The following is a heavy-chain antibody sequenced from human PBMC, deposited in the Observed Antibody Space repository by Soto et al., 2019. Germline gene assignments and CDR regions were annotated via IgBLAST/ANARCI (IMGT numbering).Heavy chain of an antibody. CDR3: ARGTGDCSGGSCQGRGFDY. D-gene: IGHD2-15*01. CDR2: MTPNSGNT. J-gene: IGHJ4*02. V-gene: IGHV1-8*01. Sequence: WASVKVSCKASGYTFTSYDINWVRQANGQGLEWMGWMTPNSGNTGYAQKFQGRVTMTRNTSMSTAYMELSSLRSEDTAVYYCARGTGDCSGGSCQGRGFDYWGQGTLDTVSA. CDR1: GYTFTSYD.